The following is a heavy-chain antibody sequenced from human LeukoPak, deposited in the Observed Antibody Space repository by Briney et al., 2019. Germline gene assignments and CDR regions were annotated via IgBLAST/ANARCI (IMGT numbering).Heavy chain of an antibody. J-gene: IGHJ6*02. D-gene: IGHD2-2*02. CDR1: GYTFTSYD. Sequence: ASVKVSCTASGYTFTSYDINWVRQATGQGLEWMGWMNPNSGNTGYAQKFQGRVTMTRNTSISTAYMELSSLRSEDTAVYYCARGGSCSSTSCYTRLWYYYYHGMDVWGQGTTVTVSS. V-gene: IGHV1-8*01. CDR3: ARGGSCSSTSCYTRLWYYYYHGMDV. CDR2: MNPNSGNT.